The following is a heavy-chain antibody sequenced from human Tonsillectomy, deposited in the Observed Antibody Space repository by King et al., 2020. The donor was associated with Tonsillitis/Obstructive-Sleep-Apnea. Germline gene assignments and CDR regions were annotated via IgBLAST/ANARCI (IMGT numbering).Heavy chain of an antibody. CDR3: TRDKRHRWSLDF. D-gene: IGHD2-8*01. CDR2: ISGSGNTI. CDR1: GFTFSTYS. Sequence: VQLVESGGGLEQPGGSLRLSCAASGFTFSTYSMNWVRQAPGKGLEWVSFISGSGNTIYYADSVKGRFTITRDNANNSLFLQMNSLRVEDTALYYCTRDKRHRWSLDFWGPGTLVSVSS. J-gene: IGHJ4*02. V-gene: IGHV3-48*01.